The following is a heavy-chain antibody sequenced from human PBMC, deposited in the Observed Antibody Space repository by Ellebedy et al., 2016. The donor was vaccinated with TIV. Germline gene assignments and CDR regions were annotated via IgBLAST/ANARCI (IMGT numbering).Heavy chain of an antibody. CDR2: FDPEDVAI. V-gene: IGHV1-24*01. D-gene: IGHD6-19*01. J-gene: IGHJ5*02. CDR1: GDTLSDFS. Sequence: ASVKVSXXVSGDTLSDFSIHWVRQAPGKGPEWMGGFDPEDVAISYAQKFQGRVTMTEDRSTDTAYMELSSLRSEDTAVYYCARGNLRKLAVAEENWFGPWGQGTLVTVSS. CDR3: ARGNLRKLAVAEENWFGP.